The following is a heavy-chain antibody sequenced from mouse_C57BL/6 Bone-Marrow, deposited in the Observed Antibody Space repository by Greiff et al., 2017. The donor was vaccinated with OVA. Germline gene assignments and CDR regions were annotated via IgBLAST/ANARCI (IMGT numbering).Heavy chain of an antibody. V-gene: IGHV1-63*01. D-gene: IGHD1-1*01. CDR2: IYPGGGYT. CDR3: ARSGSSYAMDY. Sequence: QVQLQQSGAELVRPGTSVKMSCKASGYTFTNYWIGWAKQRPGHGLEWIGDIYPGGGYTNYNEKFKGKATLTADKSSSTAYMQFSSLTSKDSAIYYCARSGSSYAMDYWGQGTSVTVSS. J-gene: IGHJ4*01. CDR1: GYTFTNYW.